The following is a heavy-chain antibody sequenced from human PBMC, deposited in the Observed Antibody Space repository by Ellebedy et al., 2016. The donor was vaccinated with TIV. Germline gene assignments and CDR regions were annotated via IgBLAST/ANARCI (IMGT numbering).Heavy chain of an antibody. D-gene: IGHD4-17*01. Sequence: GESLKISCKVPGYDFTDYWIGWVRQMPGKGLESMGIIYPGDSDTRYSPSFEGQVTISVDKSVTTAYVAWSSLKASDTAMYYLARHLGYADSEIDFWGQGTLVTVSS. V-gene: IGHV5-51*01. J-gene: IGHJ4*02. CDR3: ARHLGYADSEIDF. CDR1: GYDFTDYW. CDR2: IYPGDSDT.